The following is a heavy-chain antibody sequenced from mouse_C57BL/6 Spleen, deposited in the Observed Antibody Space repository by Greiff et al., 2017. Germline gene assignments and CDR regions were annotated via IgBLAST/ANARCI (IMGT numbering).Heavy chain of an antibody. Sequence: EVKVVESGGGLVKPGGSLKLSCAASGFTFSDYGMHWVRQAPEKGLEWVAYISSGSSTIYYADTVKGRFTISRDNAKNTLFLQTTSLRSEDTAMYYCARPGVTTYYAMDYWGQGTSVTVSA. CDR1: GFTFSDYG. CDR2: ISSGSSTI. D-gene: IGHD2-12*01. CDR3: ARPGVTTYYAMDY. V-gene: IGHV5-17*01. J-gene: IGHJ4*01.